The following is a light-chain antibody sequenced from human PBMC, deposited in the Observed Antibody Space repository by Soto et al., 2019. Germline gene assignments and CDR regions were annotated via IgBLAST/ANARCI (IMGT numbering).Light chain of an antibody. J-gene: IGKJ5*01. Sequence: EIVMAQSPATLSVSPGERATLSCRASQSVSSNLAWYQQKPGQAPRLLIYGASTRATGIPARFSGSGSGTEFTLTISSLQSEDFAVYYCQHHGGSPITFGQGTRMEIK. CDR2: GAS. CDR3: QHHGGSPIT. CDR1: QSVSSN. V-gene: IGKV3-15*01.